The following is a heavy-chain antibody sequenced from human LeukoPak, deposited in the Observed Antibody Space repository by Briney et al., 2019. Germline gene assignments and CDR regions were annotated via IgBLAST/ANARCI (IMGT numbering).Heavy chain of an antibody. CDR1: GFTFSGYW. J-gene: IGHJ4*02. CDR3: ARRGATVTDD. CDR2: INQDGSEK. Sequence: PGGSLRLSCAASGFTFSGYWMTWVRQAPGKALEWVANINQDGSEKYYVDSVKGRFTISRDNAKNSVYLQMNSLRAEDTAVYFCARRGATVTDDWGQGTLVTVSS. D-gene: IGHD4-17*01. V-gene: IGHV3-7*01.